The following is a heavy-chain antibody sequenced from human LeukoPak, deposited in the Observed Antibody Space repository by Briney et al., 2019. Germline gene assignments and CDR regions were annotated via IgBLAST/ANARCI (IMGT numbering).Heavy chain of an antibody. D-gene: IGHD3-22*01. V-gene: IGHV4-59*01. Sequence: PSETLSLTCTVSAGSISSYQWSWIRQSPGKGLEWIGYIYSSGSTNYNPSLKSRVTIPVDTSKNQFSLKLSSVTAADTAVYYCAKDLRDSSGYLYDYWGQGTLVTVSS. CDR2: IYSSGST. CDR1: AGSISSYQ. J-gene: IGHJ4*02. CDR3: AKDLRDSSGYLYDY.